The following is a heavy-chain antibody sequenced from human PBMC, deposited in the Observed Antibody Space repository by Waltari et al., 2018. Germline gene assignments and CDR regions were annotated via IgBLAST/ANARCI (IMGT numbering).Heavy chain of an antibody. V-gene: IGHV4-61*09. CDR1: GGSIRSGSYY. D-gene: IGHD4-17*01. J-gene: IGHJ4*02. Sequence: QVQLQESGPGLVKPSQTLSLTCTVSGGSIRSGSYYWSWIRQPAGKGLEWIGYIYTSGSTNYNPSLKSRVNISVDTSKNQFSLKLSSVTAADTAVYYCARESLMTTDDYWGQGTLVTVSS. CDR3: ARESLMTTDDY. CDR2: IYTSGST.